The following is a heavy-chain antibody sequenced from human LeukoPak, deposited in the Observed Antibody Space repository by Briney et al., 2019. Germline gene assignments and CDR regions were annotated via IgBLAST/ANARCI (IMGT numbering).Heavy chain of an antibody. CDR1: GYSFTSYW. D-gene: IGHD6-13*01. Sequence: MRGESLKISCKGSGYSFTSYWIGWMRQMPGKGLEWMGIIYPGDSDTRYSPSFQGQVTISADKSISTAYLQWSSLKASDTAMYYCARLHSSSWSPDYWGQGTLVTVSS. CDR3: ARLHSSSWSPDY. V-gene: IGHV5-51*01. J-gene: IGHJ4*02. CDR2: IYPGDSDT.